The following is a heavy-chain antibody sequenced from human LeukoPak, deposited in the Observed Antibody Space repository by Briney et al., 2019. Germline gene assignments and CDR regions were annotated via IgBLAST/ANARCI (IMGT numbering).Heavy chain of an antibody. CDR1: GFTFSDYY. Sequence: GGSLRLSCAASGFTFSDYYMSWIRQAPGKGLEWVSYISSSGSTIYYADSVKGRFTISRDNAKNSLYQQMNSLRAEDTAVYYCARDYRTIFGVVTGYYFDYWGQGTLVTVSS. CDR3: ARDYRTIFGVVTGYYFDY. CDR2: ISSSGSTI. D-gene: IGHD3-3*01. V-gene: IGHV3-11*04. J-gene: IGHJ4*02.